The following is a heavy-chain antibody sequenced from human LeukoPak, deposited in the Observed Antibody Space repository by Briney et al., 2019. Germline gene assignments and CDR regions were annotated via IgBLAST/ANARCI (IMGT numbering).Heavy chain of an antibody. CDR2: IIPIFGTA. J-gene: IGHJ4*02. D-gene: IGHD6-19*01. CDR3: ARGVAGTSLYYFDY. CDR1: GGTFSSYA. Sequence: SVKVSCKASGGTFSSYAISWARQAPGQGLEWMGRIIPIFGTANYAQKFQGRVTITADKSTSTAYMELSSRRSEDTAVYYCARGVAGTSLYYFDYWGQGTLVTVSS. V-gene: IGHV1-69*06.